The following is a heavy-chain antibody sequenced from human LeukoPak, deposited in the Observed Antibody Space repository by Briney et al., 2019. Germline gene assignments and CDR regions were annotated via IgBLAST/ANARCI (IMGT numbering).Heavy chain of an antibody. J-gene: IGHJ4*02. V-gene: IGHV4-39*02. CDR1: GGSISSSSYY. CDR3: AREYYYDSSGYYEIYYFDY. D-gene: IGHD3-22*01. Sequence: SETLSLTCTVSGGSISSSSYYWGWIRQPPGKGLEWIGSIYYSGSTYYNPSLKSRVTISVDTSKNPFSLKLSSVTAADTAVYYCAREYYYDSSGYYEIYYFDYWGQGTLVTVSS. CDR2: IYYSGST.